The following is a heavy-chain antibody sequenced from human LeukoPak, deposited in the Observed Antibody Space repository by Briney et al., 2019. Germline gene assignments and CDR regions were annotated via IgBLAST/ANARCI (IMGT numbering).Heavy chain of an antibody. CDR3: ARDGSLLPGPFVDY. J-gene: IGHJ4*02. Sequence: GGSLRLSCAASGFTFSSYWMSWVRQAPGKGLEWVANIKQDGSEKYYVDSVKGRFTISRDNAKNSLYLQMNSLRAEDTAVYYCARDGSLLPGPFVDYWGQGTLVTVSS. D-gene: IGHD3-10*01. CDR1: GFTFSSYW. V-gene: IGHV3-7*01. CDR2: IKQDGSEK.